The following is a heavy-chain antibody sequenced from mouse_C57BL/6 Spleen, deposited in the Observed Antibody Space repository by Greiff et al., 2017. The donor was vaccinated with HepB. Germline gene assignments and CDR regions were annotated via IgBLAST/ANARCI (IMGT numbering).Heavy chain of an antibody. J-gene: IGHJ2*01. D-gene: IGHD2-10*02. CDR1: GYTFTSYW. CDR3: ARRGYGNYLYYFDY. Sequence: VQLQQPGAELVMPGASVKLSCKASGYTFTSYWMHWVKQRPGQGLEWIGEIDPSDSNTNYNQKFKGKSTLTVDKSSSTAYMQLSSLTSEDSAVYYCARRGYGNYLYYFDYWGQGTTLTVSS. CDR2: IDPSDSNT. V-gene: IGHV1-69*01.